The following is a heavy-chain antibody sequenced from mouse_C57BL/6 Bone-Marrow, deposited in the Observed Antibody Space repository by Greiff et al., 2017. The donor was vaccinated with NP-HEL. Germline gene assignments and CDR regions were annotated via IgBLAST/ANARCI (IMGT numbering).Heavy chain of an antibody. CDR2: ISYDGSN. J-gene: IGHJ1*03. CDR1: GYSITSGYY. Sequence: ESGPGLVKPSQSLSLTCSVTGYSITSGYYWNWIRQFPGNKLEWMGYISYDGSNNYNPSLKNRISITRDTSKNQFFLKLNSVTTEDTATYYCARKAVITTVVAHWYFDVWGTGTTVTVSS. D-gene: IGHD1-1*01. CDR3: ARKAVITTVVAHWYFDV. V-gene: IGHV3-6*01.